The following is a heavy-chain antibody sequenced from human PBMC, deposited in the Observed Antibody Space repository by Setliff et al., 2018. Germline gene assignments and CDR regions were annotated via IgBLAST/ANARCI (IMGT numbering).Heavy chain of an antibody. D-gene: IGHD3-10*01. CDR2: ISPYNGDK. Sequence: GASVKVSCKASGYTFDTYGISWVRQAPGQGLEWVGWISPYNGDKNSAQKFQGRVTLTTDTSTSTVYMELGSLTTDDTAVYYCARVESMVRGKNILRHFDYWGQGIQVTVSS. CDR1: GYTFDTYG. J-gene: IGHJ4*02. V-gene: IGHV1-18*01. CDR3: ARVESMVRGKNILRHFDY.